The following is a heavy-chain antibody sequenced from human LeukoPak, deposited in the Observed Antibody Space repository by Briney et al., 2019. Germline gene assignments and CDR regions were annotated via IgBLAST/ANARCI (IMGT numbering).Heavy chain of an antibody. D-gene: IGHD3-16*01. CDR2: ISGSGGST. V-gene: IGHV3-23*01. CDR1: GFTFSSYA. Sequence: GGSLRLSCAASGFTFSSYAMSWVRQAPGKGLEWVSAISGSGGSTYYAGSVKGRFTISRDNSKNTLYLQMNSLRAEDTAVYYCAKDLIALLTGNWFDPWGQGTLVTVSS. CDR3: AKDLIALLTGNWFDP. J-gene: IGHJ5*02.